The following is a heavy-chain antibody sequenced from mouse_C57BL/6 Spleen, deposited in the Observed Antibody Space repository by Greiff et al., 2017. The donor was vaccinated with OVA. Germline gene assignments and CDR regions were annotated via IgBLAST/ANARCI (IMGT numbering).Heavy chain of an antibody. D-gene: IGHD1-1*01. CDR2: IDPSDSYT. Sequence: QVQLQQPGAELVMPGASVKLSCKASGYTFTSYWMHWVKQRPGQGLEWIGEIDPSDSYTNYNQKFKGKSTLTVDKSSSTAYMQLSSLTSEDSAVYYGARCGKSYYGSYFDYWGQGTTLTVSS. CDR1: GYTFTSYW. CDR3: ARCGKSYYGSYFDY. J-gene: IGHJ2*01. V-gene: IGHV1-69*01.